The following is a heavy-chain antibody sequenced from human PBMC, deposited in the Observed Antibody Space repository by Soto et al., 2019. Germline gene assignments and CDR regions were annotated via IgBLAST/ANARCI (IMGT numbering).Heavy chain of an antibody. J-gene: IGHJ4*02. D-gene: IGHD6-19*01. V-gene: IGHV3-33*01. CDR2: IWFDGSNE. CDR1: GFTFSAYG. CDR3: ARDGRRGWTSYHFDY. Sequence: QVQVVQSGGGVVQPGRSLRLSCAASGFTFSAYGMHWVRQAPGKGLEWVAVIWFDGSNEYYADSVKGRFTISRDNSKNTVYLHMHSLRAEDTAVYYCARDGRRGWTSYHFDYWGQGPLVTVSS.